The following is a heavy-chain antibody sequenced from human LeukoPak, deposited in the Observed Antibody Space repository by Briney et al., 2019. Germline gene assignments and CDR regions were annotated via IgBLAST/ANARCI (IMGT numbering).Heavy chain of an antibody. CDR1: GYTFTSYG. D-gene: IGHD3-22*01. CDR3: ARDRRYDSSGMDAFDI. CDR2: ISAYNGNT. Sequence: GASVKVSCKASGYTFTSYGISWVRQAPGQGLEWMGWISAYNGNTNYAQRLQGRVTMTTDTSTSTAYMELRSLRSDDTAVYYCARDRRYDSSGMDAFDIRGQGTMVTVSS. J-gene: IGHJ3*02. V-gene: IGHV1-18*01.